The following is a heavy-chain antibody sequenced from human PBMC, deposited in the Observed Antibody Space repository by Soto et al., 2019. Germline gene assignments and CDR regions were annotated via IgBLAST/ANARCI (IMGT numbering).Heavy chain of an antibody. J-gene: IGHJ1*01. Sequence: SETLSLNCTVSGGSISSGGYYWRWIRQHPGKGLEWIGYIYYSGSTYYNPSLKSRVTISVDTSKNQFSLKLSSVTAADTAVYYCARTDDSSGYYPEYFQHWGQGTLVTVS. D-gene: IGHD3-22*01. CDR1: GGSISSGGYY. V-gene: IGHV4-31*03. CDR2: IYYSGST. CDR3: ARTDDSSGYYPEYFQH.